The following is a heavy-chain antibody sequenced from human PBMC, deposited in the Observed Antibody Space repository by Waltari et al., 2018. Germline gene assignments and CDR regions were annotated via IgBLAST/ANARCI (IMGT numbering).Heavy chain of an antibody. D-gene: IGHD1-1*01. V-gene: IGHV3-74*01. J-gene: IGHJ4*02. CDR3: VRVDNNGLEPFDY. CDR2: INGDGRRM. CDR1: GFTLSNYW. Sequence: EVQLVESGGDLVQPGGSLRLSCAASGFTLSNYWIHWVRQAPGQGLVWVSWINGDGRRMTYADSGKGRFTLSRDNAKSTVYLQMSSLRAEDTALYYCVRVDNNGLEPFDYWGQGTLVTVSS.